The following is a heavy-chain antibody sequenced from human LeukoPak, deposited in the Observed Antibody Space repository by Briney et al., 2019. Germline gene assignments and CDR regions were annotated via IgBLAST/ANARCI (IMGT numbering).Heavy chain of an antibody. CDR3: ARAPFIAAVGNWFDP. CDR1: GYTFTGYY. Sequence: GASVRVSCKASGYTFTGYYMHWVRQAPGQGLEWMGWINPNSGGTNFAQNFQGWVTMTRDTSISTAYMELSRLRSDDTAVYYCARAPFIAAVGNWFDPWGQGTLVTVSS. D-gene: IGHD6-13*01. J-gene: IGHJ5*02. V-gene: IGHV1-2*04. CDR2: INPNSGGT.